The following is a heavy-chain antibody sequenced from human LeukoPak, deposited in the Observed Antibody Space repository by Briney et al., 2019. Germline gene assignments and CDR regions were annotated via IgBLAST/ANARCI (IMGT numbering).Heavy chain of an antibody. CDR3: ARGKRTFDF. Sequence: PGGSLRLSCTVSDFNFSASYMRWIRQFPGGGLEWLSYISPRAYSTYYADSARGRFTISRDNSHNSLLLKMTTVRVDDTAIYYCARGKRTFDFWGEGTRVTVS. CDR1: DFNFSASY. V-gene: IGHV3-11*01. J-gene: IGHJ5*01. CDR2: ISPRAYST. D-gene: IGHD6-25*01.